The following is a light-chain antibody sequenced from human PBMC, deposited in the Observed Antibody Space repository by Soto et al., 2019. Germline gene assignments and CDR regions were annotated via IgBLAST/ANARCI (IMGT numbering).Light chain of an antibody. CDR3: QSYDSSLSGYNWV. J-gene: IGLJ3*02. CDR1: SSNIGAGHD. V-gene: IGLV1-40*01. CDR2: GNS. Sequence: QSVLTQPPSVSGAPGQRVTISCTGSSSNIGAGHDVHWYQQLPGTAPKLLIYGNSNRPSGVPDRFSGSKSGTSASLAITGLQAEDEADYYCQSYDSSLSGYNWVFGGGTKLTVL.